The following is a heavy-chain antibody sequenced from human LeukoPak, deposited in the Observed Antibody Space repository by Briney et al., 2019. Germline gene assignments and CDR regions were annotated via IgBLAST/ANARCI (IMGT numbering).Heavy chain of an antibody. CDR3: ARDFDYGDYIDF. D-gene: IGHD4/OR15-4a*01. J-gene: IGHJ4*02. CDR2: ISSGGLAI. CDR1: GFTFSTYT. Sequence: GGSLRLSCVASGFTFSTYTFNWVRQAPGKGLEWLSYISSGGLAIFYADSVKGRFTISRDNTKDSIFLDMTNLRAEDTAVYYCARDFDYGDYIDFWGQGTLVAVSS. V-gene: IGHV3-48*04.